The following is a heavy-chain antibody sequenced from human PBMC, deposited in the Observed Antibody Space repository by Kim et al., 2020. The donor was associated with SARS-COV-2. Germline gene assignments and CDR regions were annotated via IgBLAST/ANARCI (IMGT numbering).Heavy chain of an antibody. J-gene: IGHJ4*01. CDR3: VKDDYGDLRRNFVLY. V-gene: IGHV3-64D*06. D-gene: IGHD4-17*01. CDR1: GFTFSAYA. CDR2: ISSNGGST. Sequence: GGSLRLSCSASGFTFSAYAMHWVRQAPGKGLEYVSVISSNGGSTYYADSVRGRFAISRDNSKNTVYLQMSSLRAEDTAVYYCVKDDYGDLRRNFVLYWG.